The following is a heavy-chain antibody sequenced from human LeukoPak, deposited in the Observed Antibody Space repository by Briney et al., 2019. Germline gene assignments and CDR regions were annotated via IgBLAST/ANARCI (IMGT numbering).Heavy chain of an antibody. Sequence: KPSETLSLTCTVSGGSISSYYWSWIRQPPGKGLEWIGYIYYSGSTNYNPSLKSRVTISVDTSKNQFSLKLSSVTAADTAVYYCARHLWSSSWTFDYWGQGTLVTVSS. CDR3: ARHLWSSSWTFDY. D-gene: IGHD6-13*01. CDR2: IYYSGST. CDR1: GGSISSYY. V-gene: IGHV4-59*08. J-gene: IGHJ4*02.